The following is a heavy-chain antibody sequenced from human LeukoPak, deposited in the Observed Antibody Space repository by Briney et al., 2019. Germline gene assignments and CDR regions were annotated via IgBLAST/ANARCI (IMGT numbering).Heavy chain of an antibody. CDR2: IRNDGSNK. V-gene: IGHV3-30*02. D-gene: IGHD3-22*01. J-gene: IGHJ4*02. CDR1: GFTLSSYG. Sequence: TGGSLRLPCAASGFTLSSYGMYWVRQAPGKGLEWVAFIRNDGSNKYYADSVKGRFTISRDNSKNTLYLQMSSLRAEDTAMYYCAKEYGSYYDSSPHIDYWGRGTLVTVSS. CDR3: AKEYGSYYDSSPHIDY.